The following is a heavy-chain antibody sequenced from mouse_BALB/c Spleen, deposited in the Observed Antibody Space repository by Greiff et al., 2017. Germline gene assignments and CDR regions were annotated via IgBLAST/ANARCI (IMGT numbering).Heavy chain of an antibody. V-gene: IGHV5-4*02. CDR3: ARSTALYYYAMDY. CDR1: GFTFSDYY. D-gene: IGHD1-2*01. J-gene: IGHJ4*01. CDR2: ISDGGSYT. Sequence: VQLKESGGGLVKPGGSLKLSCAASGFTFSDYYMYWVRQTPEKRLEWVATISDGGSYTYYPDSVKGRFTISRDNAKNNLYLQMSSLKSEDTAMYYCARSTALYYYAMDYWGQGTSVTVSS.